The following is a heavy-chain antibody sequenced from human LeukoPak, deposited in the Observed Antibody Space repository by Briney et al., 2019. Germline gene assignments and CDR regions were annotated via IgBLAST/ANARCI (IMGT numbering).Heavy chain of an antibody. CDR1: GTSISGYY. CDR3: AATWIQLWSTTYYFDY. D-gene: IGHD5-18*01. J-gene: IGHJ4*02. CDR2: IYYSGST. V-gene: IGHV4-59*08. Sequence: SETLSLTCSVSGTSISGYYWTWIRQPPGKGLEWIGYIYYSGSTKYNPSLKSRVTISVDTSKNQFSLKLSSVTAADTAVYYCAATWIQLWSTTYYFDYWGQGTLVTVSS.